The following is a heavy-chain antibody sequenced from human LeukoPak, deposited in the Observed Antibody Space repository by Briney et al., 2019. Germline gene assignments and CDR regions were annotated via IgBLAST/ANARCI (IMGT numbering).Heavy chain of an antibody. V-gene: IGHV3-30*02. J-gene: IGHJ4*02. CDR3: AKDDTTVTTFDY. CDR2: IRSDGSNK. D-gene: IGHD4-17*01. CDR1: GFTFSTYG. Sequence: GESLKISCAASGFTFSTYGVHWVRQAPGKGLEWVAFIRSDGSNKYYADSVKGRFTISRDNSKNTLYLQMNSLRAEDTAVYHCAKDDTTVTTFDYWGQGTLVTVSS.